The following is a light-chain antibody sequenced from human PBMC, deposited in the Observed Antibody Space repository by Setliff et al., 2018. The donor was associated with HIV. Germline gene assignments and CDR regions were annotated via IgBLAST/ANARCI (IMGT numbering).Light chain of an antibody. CDR3: CSYAGVSPSLV. V-gene: IGLV2-23*02. Sequence: QSALTQPASVSGSPGQSITISCTGTSSNIGSYKLVSWYQQRPGKAPKLFIYEVNQRPSGVSTRFSGSKSGNTASLTISGLQAEDEADYYCCSYAGVSPSLVFGGGTKVTVL. CDR1: SSNIGSYKL. CDR2: EVN. J-gene: IGLJ2*01.